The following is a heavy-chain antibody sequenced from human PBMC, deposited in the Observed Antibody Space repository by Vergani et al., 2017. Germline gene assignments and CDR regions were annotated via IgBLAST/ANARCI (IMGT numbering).Heavy chain of an antibody. V-gene: IGHV4-39*01. CDR1: GGSVTSTSYH. D-gene: IGHD3-10*01. CDR3: EAGTYYNPWY. Sequence: QLQLKESGPGLVKPSETLSLTCDVSGGSVTSTSYHWAWIRLPPGKGLEWIGSLYNPGKTYYNSSLESRLSLSVDTSTNQFSLNVSSVTAADTAVYFCEAGTYYNPWYWGQGILVTVSS. J-gene: IGHJ4*02. CDR2: LYNPGKT.